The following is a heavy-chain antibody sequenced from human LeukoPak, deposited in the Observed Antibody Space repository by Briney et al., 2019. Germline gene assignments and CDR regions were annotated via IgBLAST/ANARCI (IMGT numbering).Heavy chain of an antibody. D-gene: IGHD1-26*01. J-gene: IGHJ4*02. CDR1: GGSISSSSYY. Sequence: PSETLSLTCTVSGGSISSSSYYWGWIRQPPGKGLEWIGSIYYSGSTYYNPSLKSRVTISVDTSKNQFSLKLSSVTAADTAVYYCARAEWALYYFDYWGQGTLVTVSS. CDR3: ARAEWALYYFDY. V-gene: IGHV4-39*07. CDR2: IYYSGST.